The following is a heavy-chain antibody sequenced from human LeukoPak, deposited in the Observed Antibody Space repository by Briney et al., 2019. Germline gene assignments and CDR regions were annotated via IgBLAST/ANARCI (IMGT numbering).Heavy chain of an antibody. CDR2: ISSSSGYI. Sequence: GGSLRLSCAASGFTFSSYSMNWVRQAPGKGLEWVSSISSSSGYIYYADSVKGRFTISRDNAKNSLYLQMNSLRAEDTAVYYCSRLRGYSYGYADYWGQGTLVTVSS. V-gene: IGHV3-21*01. D-gene: IGHD5-18*01. J-gene: IGHJ4*02. CDR3: SRLRGYSYGYADY. CDR1: GFTFSSYS.